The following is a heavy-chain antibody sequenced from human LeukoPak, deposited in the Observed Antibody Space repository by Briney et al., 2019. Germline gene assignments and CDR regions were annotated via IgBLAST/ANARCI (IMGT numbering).Heavy chain of an antibody. CDR1: GFTFSNYA. D-gene: IGHD3-22*01. CDR2: INGSGGTT. CDR3: AKVNYYDSSGYYDY. Sequence: GGSLRLSCAASGFTFSNYAMTWVRQAPGKGLEWVADINGSGGTTRYADSVKGRVTISRDNSKNTLYLQMNSLRVEDTAVYYCAKVNYYDSSGYYDYWGQGTLVTASS. J-gene: IGHJ4*02. V-gene: IGHV3-23*01.